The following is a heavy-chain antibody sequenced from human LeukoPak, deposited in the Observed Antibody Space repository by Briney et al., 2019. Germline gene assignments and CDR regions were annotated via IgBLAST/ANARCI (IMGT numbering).Heavy chain of an antibody. D-gene: IGHD3-3*01. V-gene: IGHV4-31*03. Sequence: SQTLSLTCTVSGGSVGSGGFHWSWIRQHPGEGLEWLGDIYYSGSTYYNPSLKSRLTISEDTSKNQISLNLSSVTAADTAVYYCARTQSLAGECWFDTWGQGTLVTVSS. CDR2: IYYSGST. CDR3: ARTQSLAGECWFDT. CDR1: GGSVGSGGFH. J-gene: IGHJ5*02.